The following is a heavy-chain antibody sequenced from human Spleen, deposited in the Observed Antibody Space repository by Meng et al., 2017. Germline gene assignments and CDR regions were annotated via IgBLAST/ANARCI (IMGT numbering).Heavy chain of an antibody. CDR3: ARGALYYDWFDP. CDR1: GGSISNSNYY. CDR2: ILYSGVT. Sequence: GSLRLSCTVSGGSISNSNYYGGWIRQPPGKGLEWIGIILYSGVTYYNPSLKSRVTISVDTSQNQFSLKLSSVTAADTAVYYCARGALYYDWFDPWGQGTLVTVSS. V-gene: IGHV4-39*07. D-gene: IGHD3-3*01. J-gene: IGHJ5*02.